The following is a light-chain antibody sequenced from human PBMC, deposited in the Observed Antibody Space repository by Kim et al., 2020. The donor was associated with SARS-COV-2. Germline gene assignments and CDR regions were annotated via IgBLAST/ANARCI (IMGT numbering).Light chain of an antibody. V-gene: IGLV3-21*04. CDR2: YYD. Sequence: APVQTARVTWRCDKIGWETVYWYGHKPGQAPFLVIFYYDDRPSGIAARFSGSNSGNTATLTISRVEAGDKADYFCQVWHGGSHHVIFGGGTQLTVL. J-gene: IGLJ2*01. CDR1: KIGWET. CDR3: QVWHGGSHHVI.